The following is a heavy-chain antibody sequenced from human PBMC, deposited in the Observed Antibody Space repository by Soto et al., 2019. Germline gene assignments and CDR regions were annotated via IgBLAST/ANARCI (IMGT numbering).Heavy chain of an antibody. V-gene: IGHV2-5*02. Sequence: QITLKESGPTQVKPTQTLTLTCTFSGLSLSTTGMGVGWIRQPPGKALEWLALIYWDDGERPSPSLKSRLTITKDSSKNQVVLTMTSMDPVDTGTYYCAHRISGWPGVRNRGQGTLVTVSS. D-gene: IGHD6-19*01. J-gene: IGHJ4*02. CDR2: IYWDDGE. CDR1: GLSLSTTGMG. CDR3: AHRISGWPGVRN.